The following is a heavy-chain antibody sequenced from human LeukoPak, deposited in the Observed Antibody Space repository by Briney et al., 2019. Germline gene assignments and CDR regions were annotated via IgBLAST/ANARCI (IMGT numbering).Heavy chain of an antibody. CDR3: AKGRRGPPVVVVTATGGYFDY. V-gene: IGHV3-21*04. J-gene: IGHJ4*02. Sequence: SGGSLRLSCAASGFTFSSYTMNWVRQAPGKGLEWVSYISSGSSSTYYADSVKGRFTISRDNSKNTLYLQMNSLRAEDTAVYYCAKGRRGPPVVVVTATGGYFDYWGQGTLVTVSS. D-gene: IGHD2-21*02. CDR1: GFTFSSYT. CDR2: ISSGSSST.